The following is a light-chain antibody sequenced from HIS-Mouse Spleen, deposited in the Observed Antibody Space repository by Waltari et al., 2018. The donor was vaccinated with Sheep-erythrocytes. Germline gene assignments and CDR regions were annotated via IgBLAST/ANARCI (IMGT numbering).Light chain of an antibody. CDR2: DAS. V-gene: IGKV3-11*01. J-gene: IGKJ5*01. CDR3: QQRSNWPPWIT. Sequence: EIVLTQSPATLSFSPGERATPSCRASQSVSSYLAWYQQKPGQAPRLPIYDASNRATGIPARFIGSGSGTDFTLTISSLAPEDVAVYYWQQRSNWPPWITFGQGTRLEIK. CDR1: QSVSSY.